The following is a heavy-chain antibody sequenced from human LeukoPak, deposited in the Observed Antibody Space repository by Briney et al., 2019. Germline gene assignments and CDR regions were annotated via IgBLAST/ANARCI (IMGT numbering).Heavy chain of an antibody. CDR1: GGSISSYY. V-gene: IGHV4-59*08. CDR2: IYYSGST. D-gene: IGHD3-22*01. Sequence: SETLSLTCAVSGGSISSYYWSWIRQPPGKGLEWIGYIYYSGSTNYNPSLKSRVTISVDTSKNQFSLKLSSVTAADTAVYYCARHSNYYDSSGYTHWGQGTLVTVSS. J-gene: IGHJ4*02. CDR3: ARHSNYYDSSGYTH.